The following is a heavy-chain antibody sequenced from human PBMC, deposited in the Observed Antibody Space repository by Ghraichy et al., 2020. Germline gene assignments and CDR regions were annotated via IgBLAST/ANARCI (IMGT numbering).Heavy chain of an antibody. V-gene: IGHV3-23*01. D-gene: IGHD2-21*01. J-gene: IGHJ4*02. Sequence: GGSLRLSCAASGFTFGNYDMSWVRQAAGKGLEWVSGISGSGGSTDYADSVRGRFTISRDNSRNTLYLQMNSLRVEDTAVYYCAKRVRSNLVIPRPDSWGQATVVTVSS. CDR1: GFTFGNYD. CDR3: AKRVRSNLVIPRPDS. CDR2: ISGSGGST.